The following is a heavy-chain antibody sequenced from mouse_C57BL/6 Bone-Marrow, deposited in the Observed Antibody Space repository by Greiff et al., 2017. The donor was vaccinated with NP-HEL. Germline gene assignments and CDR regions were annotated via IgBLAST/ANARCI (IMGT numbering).Heavy chain of an antibody. CDR3: ASDSYYVGFAY. J-gene: IGHJ3*01. CDR1: GYTFTGSW. CDR2: ILPGSGST. V-gene: IGHV1-9*01. Sequence: QVQLQQSGAELMKPGASVKLSCKATGYTFTGSWLAWVQQRPGHGLAWIGEILPGSGSTNYNENFKGKATFTADTSSNTAYMQLSSLTTEDSAIDYCASDSYYVGFAYGGQGTLVTVSA. D-gene: IGHD2-3*01.